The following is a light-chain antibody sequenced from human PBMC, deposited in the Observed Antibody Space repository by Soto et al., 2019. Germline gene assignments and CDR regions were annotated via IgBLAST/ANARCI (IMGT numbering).Light chain of an antibody. Sequence: QAVVTQPPSVSAAPGQKVTISCSGSSSNIGNNYVSWYQHLPGTAPKLLIYENNKRPSGIPDRFSGSKSGTSATLGITGLQTGDEADYYCGTWDSSLSAGGVFGGGTKLTVL. CDR2: ENN. V-gene: IGLV1-51*02. J-gene: IGLJ3*02. CDR1: SSNIGNNY. CDR3: GTWDSSLSAGGV.